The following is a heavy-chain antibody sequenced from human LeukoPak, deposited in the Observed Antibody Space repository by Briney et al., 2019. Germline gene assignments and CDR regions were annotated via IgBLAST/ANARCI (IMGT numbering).Heavy chain of an antibody. CDR1: GYTFTDYY. J-gene: IGHJ6*02. V-gene: IGHV1-2*02. D-gene: IGHD6-19*01. CDR2: INPNSGGT. CDR3: AKGWDLYYYDYGMDV. Sequence: ASVKVSCKASGYTFTDYYVQWVRQAPGQGLEWMEWINPNSGGTNYAQRFKGRVTMTRDTSISTAYMELSRLRSDDTAVYYCAKGWDLYYYDYGMDVWGQGTTVIVSS.